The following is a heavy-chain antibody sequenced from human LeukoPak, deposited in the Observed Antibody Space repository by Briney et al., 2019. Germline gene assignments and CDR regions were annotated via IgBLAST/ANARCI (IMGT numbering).Heavy chain of an antibody. CDR3: ARGFSYYGSGSRSRDP. V-gene: IGHV4-39*01. Sequence: SETLSLTCTVSGGSISSSSYYWGWIRQPPGKGLEWIGSIYYSGSTYYNPSLKSRVTISVDTSKNQFSLKLSSVTAADTAVYYCARGFSYYGSGSRSRDPWGQGTLVTVSS. CDR1: GGSISSSSYY. D-gene: IGHD3-10*01. CDR2: IYYSGST. J-gene: IGHJ5*02.